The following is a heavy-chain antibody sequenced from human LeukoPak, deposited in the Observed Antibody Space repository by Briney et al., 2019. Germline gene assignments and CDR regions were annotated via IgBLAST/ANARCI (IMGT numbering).Heavy chain of an antibody. J-gene: IGHJ4*02. V-gene: IGHV3-48*01. CDR3: ATAVAASY. Sequence: GGSLRLSCAASGFTFSTYNMNWVRQAPGKGLEWVSYITSGGSTIYYADSVKGRFTISRDNGKNSLCLQMNSLRAEDTAVYYCATAVAASYWGQGTQVTVSS. D-gene: IGHD6-19*01. CDR1: GFTFSTYN. CDR2: ITSGGSTI.